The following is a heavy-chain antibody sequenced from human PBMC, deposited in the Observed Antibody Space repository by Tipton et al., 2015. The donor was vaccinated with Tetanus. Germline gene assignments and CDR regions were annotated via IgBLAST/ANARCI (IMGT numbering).Heavy chain of an antibody. Sequence: QLVQSGGEVTKPGASVKVSCKASGYTFDTYGISWLRQAPGQGLEWMGGIIPLFRTKNYAQKFQGRVTIAADESTNTAYMELSSLRSDDTAVYYCARDLTPVTTGGGYYYMDVWGKGTTVTVSS. CDR1: GYTFDTYG. V-gene: IGHV1-69*13. D-gene: IGHD4-17*01. CDR2: IIPLFRTK. CDR3: ARDLTPVTTGGGYYYMDV. J-gene: IGHJ6*03.